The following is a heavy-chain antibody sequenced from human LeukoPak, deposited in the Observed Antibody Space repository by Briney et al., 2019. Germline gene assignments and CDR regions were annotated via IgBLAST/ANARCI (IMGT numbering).Heavy chain of an antibody. CDR3: ARGTPVPIDYYYYYYMDV. J-gene: IGHJ6*03. CDR1: GYTFTSYG. CDR2: ISAYNGNT. Sequence: ASVKVSCKASGYTFTSYGISWVRQAPGQGLEWMGSISAYNGNTNYAQKLQGRVTMTTDTSTSTAYMELRSLRSDDTAVYYCARGTPVPIDYYYYYYMDVWGKGTTVTVSS. V-gene: IGHV1-18*01.